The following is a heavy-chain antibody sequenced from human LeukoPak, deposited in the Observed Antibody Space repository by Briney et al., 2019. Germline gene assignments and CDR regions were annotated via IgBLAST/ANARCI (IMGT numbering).Heavy chain of an antibody. Sequence: GGSLRLSCAASGFTFSDYAMSWVRQAPGKGLEWVSAISGSGGSTFYADSVKGRFTISRDNSKNTLYLQMNSLRAEDTAVYYCAKEAGSHYDYYKFYGMDVWGQGTAVTVSS. CDR2: ISGSGGST. CDR1: GFTFSDYA. J-gene: IGHJ6*02. V-gene: IGHV3-23*01. D-gene: IGHD1-26*01. CDR3: AKEAGSHYDYYKFYGMDV.